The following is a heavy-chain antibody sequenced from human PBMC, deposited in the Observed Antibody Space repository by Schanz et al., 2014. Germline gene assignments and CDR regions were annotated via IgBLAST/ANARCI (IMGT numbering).Heavy chain of an antibody. CDR3: AKQIHYDVLTDSRN. CDR1: GFTFSSYA. V-gene: IGHV3-33*08. Sequence: QVQLLQFGGGVVQPGRSLRLSCAASGFTFSSYAMHWVRQAPGKGLEWVAVIWNNGVTKYYADSVRGRFTISRDNSKNPLCLQTNSLRAEDTAVYYCAKQIHYDVLTDSRNWGQGTLVTVSS. J-gene: IGHJ4*02. CDR2: IWNNGVTK. D-gene: IGHD3-9*01.